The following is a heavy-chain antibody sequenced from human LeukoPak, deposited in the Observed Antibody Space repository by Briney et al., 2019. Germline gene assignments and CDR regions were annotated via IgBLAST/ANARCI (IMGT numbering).Heavy chain of an antibody. D-gene: IGHD6-13*01. Sequence: GGSLRLSCATSGFTFSNYAMGWVRQAPGKGLEWVSAVSSSGNSAVYTDSVRGRFTISRDNSKNTILLQMNSLRAEDTAVYYCARDGSSWYSDYWGQGTLVTVSS. V-gene: IGHV3-23*01. CDR2: VSSSGNSA. J-gene: IGHJ4*02. CDR3: ARDGSSWYSDY. CDR1: GFTFSNYA.